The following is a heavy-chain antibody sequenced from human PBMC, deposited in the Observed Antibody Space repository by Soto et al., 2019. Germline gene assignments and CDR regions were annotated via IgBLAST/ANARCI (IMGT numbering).Heavy chain of an antibody. CDR2: ITDNGGST. V-gene: IGHV3-23*01. CDR3: AKERATTTASDY. J-gene: IGHJ4*02. Sequence: VGSLRLSCAASGFTFSRDGMSWVRQAPGKGLEWVSLITDNGGSTYYADSVKGRFTISRDNTKNTLFLQMNSLRAEGTAVYYCAKERATTTASDYWGQGALVTVSS. D-gene: IGHD4-17*01. CDR1: GFTFSRDG.